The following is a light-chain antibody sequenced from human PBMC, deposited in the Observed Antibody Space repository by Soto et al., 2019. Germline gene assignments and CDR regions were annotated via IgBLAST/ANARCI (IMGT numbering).Light chain of an antibody. CDR2: AAS. CDR1: QSISSY. J-gene: IGKJ1*01. CDR3: QQSYSTPRT. Sequence: DIQMTQSPSSLSASVGDRVTITCRASQSISSYLNWYQQKPGKAPKLLIYAASSLQSGVPSRFSDNGSETDCPLTISSLQPEDFATYYCQQSYSTPRTFGQGTKVEIK. V-gene: IGKV1-39*01.